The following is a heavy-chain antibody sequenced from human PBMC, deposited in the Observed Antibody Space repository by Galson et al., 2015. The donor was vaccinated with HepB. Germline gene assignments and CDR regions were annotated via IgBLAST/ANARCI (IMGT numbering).Heavy chain of an antibody. V-gene: IGHV3-21*01. Sequence: SLRLSCAASGFTFSSYSMNWVRQAPGKGLEWVSSISSSSSYIYYADSVKGRFTISRDNAKNSLYLQMNSLRAEDTAVYYCARDRRYYDFWSGYYTSLGFDYWGQGTLVTVSS. CDR3: ARDRRYYDFWSGYYTSLGFDY. D-gene: IGHD3-3*01. CDR2: ISSSSSYI. J-gene: IGHJ4*02. CDR1: GFTFSSYS.